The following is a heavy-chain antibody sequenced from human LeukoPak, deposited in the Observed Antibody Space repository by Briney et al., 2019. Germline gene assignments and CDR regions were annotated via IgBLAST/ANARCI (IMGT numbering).Heavy chain of an antibody. V-gene: IGHV3-48*03. CDR2: ISSSGSTI. CDR1: GFTFSSYE. Sequence: PGGSLRLSCAASGFTFSSYEMNWVRQAPGKGLEWVSYISSSGSTIYYADSVKGRFTISRDNSKNTLYLQMNSLRAEDTAVYYCARTHAYCDGDCYSGKYYFDYWGQGTLVTVSS. CDR3: ARTHAYCDGDCYSGKYYFDY. J-gene: IGHJ4*02. D-gene: IGHD2-21*02.